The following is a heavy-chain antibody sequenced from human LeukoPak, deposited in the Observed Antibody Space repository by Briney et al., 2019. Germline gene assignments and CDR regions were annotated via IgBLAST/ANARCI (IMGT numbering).Heavy chain of an antibody. V-gene: IGHV3-74*01. J-gene: IGHJ4*02. CDR3: ARGGSDTAMAHDY. CDR2: INRDGSRT. D-gene: IGHD5-18*01. CDR1: GFTFSNHW. Sequence: HPGGSLRLSCVASGFTFSNHWMHWVRQAPGKGLMWVSRINRDGSRTDYADSVKGRFTISRDDAKNTLYLQVNSLRAEDTAVYFCARGGSDTAMAHDYWGQGTLVTVSS.